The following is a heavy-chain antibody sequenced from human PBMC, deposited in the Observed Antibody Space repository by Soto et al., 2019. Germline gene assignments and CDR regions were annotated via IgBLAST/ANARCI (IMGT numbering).Heavy chain of an antibody. CDR3: ARVRAARPDYSHYGMDV. Sequence: ASVKVSCKASGYRFTDYYMHWVRQAPGQGLEWMGCINPNNGGTKYAQKFQGRVTMTWDTPINTAYMELSRLRSDDTAMYYCARVRAARPDYSHYGMDVWGQGTTVTVSS. CDR1: GYRFTDYY. V-gene: IGHV1-2*02. D-gene: IGHD6-6*01. J-gene: IGHJ6*02. CDR2: INPNNGGT.